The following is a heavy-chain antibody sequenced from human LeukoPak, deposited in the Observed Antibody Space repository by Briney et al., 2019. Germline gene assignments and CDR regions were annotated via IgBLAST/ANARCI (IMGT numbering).Heavy chain of an antibody. CDR3: ARVDGYCSSTSCYMHYYYMDV. J-gene: IGHJ6*03. CDR1: GGSISSYY. Sequence: SETLSLTCTVSGGSISSYYWSWIRQPPGKGLEWIGYIYYSGSTNYNPSLKSRVTISVDTSKNQFSLKLSSVTAADTAVYYCARVDGYCSSTSCYMHYYYMDVWGKGTTVTVSS. V-gene: IGHV4-59*01. CDR2: IYYSGST. D-gene: IGHD2-2*03.